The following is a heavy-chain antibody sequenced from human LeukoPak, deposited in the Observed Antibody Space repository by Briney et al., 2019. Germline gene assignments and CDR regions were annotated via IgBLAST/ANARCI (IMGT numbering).Heavy chain of an antibody. V-gene: IGHV4-4*02. CDR2: IYHSGST. Sequence: SETLSLTCAVPGGSISSSNWWSWVRQPPGKGLEWIGEIYHSGSTNYNPSLKSRVTISVDKSKNQFSLKLSSVTAADTAVYYCAREGVTIFGVLTYYFDYWGQGTLVTVSS. CDR3: AREGVTIFGVLTYYFDY. CDR1: GGSISSSNW. D-gene: IGHD3-3*01. J-gene: IGHJ4*02.